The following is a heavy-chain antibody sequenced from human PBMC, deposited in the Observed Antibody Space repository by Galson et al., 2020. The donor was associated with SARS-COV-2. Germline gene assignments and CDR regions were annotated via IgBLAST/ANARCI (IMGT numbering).Heavy chain of an antibody. CDR1: GFTFTSHA. Sequence: GGSLRLSCAASGFTFTSHAMHWVRQAPGKGLEWVAVVSYYGNYKYYADSVEGRFAISRDNSKNTLDLQMNSLRPEDTAIYYCARDQGYLNPFDSWGQGTLVTVSS. CDR3: ARDQGYLNPFDS. CDR2: VSYYGNYK. V-gene: IGHV3-30*09. J-gene: IGHJ4*02. D-gene: IGHD2-15*01.